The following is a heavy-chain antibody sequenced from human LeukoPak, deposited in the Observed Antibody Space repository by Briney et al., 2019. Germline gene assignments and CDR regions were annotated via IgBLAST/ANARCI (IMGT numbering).Heavy chain of an antibody. J-gene: IGHJ5*02. CDR3: ARYHDYGDYKRYFDP. CDR2: ISIDGRNE. V-gene: IGHV3-30*04. CDR1: GFIFSIYA. D-gene: IGHD4-17*01. Sequence: GGSLRLSCAAPGFIFSIYAIHWVRQAPGKGLEWVAVISIDGRNEYYADSVKGRFTVSRDNSKSTLYLQMNSLRAEDTAVYYCARYHDYGDYKRYFDPWGQGILVTVSS.